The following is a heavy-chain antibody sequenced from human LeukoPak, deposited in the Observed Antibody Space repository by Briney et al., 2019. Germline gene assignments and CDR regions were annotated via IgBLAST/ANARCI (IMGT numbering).Heavy chain of an antibody. CDR1: GGTFSTQA. Sequence: ASVKVSCKASGGTFSTQAINWVRQAPGQGLEWMGIINPSGGSTNYAQKFQGRVTMTRDTSTNIVYMELSSLRSEDTAVYYCARGPSITMVRGGQWYYYMDVWGKGTTVTISS. D-gene: IGHD3-10*01. V-gene: IGHV1-46*01. CDR2: INPSGGST. J-gene: IGHJ6*03. CDR3: ARGPSITMVRGGQWYYYMDV.